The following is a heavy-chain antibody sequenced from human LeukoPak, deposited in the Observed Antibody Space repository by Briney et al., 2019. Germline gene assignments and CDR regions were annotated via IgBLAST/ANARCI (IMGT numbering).Heavy chain of an antibody. D-gene: IGHD2-15*01. CDR2: INPNSGGT. V-gene: IGHV1-2*02. CDR1: GYTFTGYY. CDR3: ARDSQDAALDY. J-gene: IGHJ4*02. Sequence: ASVKVSCKASGYTFTGYYMHWVRQAPGQVLAWMGWINPNSGGTNYAQKFQGRVTMTRDTSISTAYMELSKLRSDDTAVYYCARDSQDAALDYWGQGTLVTVSS.